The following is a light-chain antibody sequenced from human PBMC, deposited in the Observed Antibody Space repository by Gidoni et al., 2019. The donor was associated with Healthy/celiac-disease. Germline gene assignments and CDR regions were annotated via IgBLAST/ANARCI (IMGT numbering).Light chain of an antibody. Sequence: DSQMTQSPSSLSASVGDRVTITCQASQDISNYLNWYQQKPEKAPTLLIYDASNLETGVPSRFRGRGSGTDFTFTISRLQPEYIATYCCQQYDYLPLLTFGGGTKVEIK. V-gene: IGKV1-33*01. J-gene: IGKJ4*01. CDR1: QDISNY. CDR3: QQYDYLPLLT. CDR2: DAS.